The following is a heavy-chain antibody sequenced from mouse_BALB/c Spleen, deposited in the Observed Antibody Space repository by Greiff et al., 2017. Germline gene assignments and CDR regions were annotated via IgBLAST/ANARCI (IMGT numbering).Heavy chain of an antibody. CDR2: ISSGGGST. Sequence: EVMLVESGGGLVKPGGSLKLSCAASGFAFSSYDMSWVRQTPEKRLEWVAYISSGGGSTYYPDTVKGRFTISRDNAKNTLYLQMSSLKSEDTAMYYCARQGISYYYGTYYYAMDYWGQGTSVTVSS. J-gene: IGHJ4*01. CDR1: GFAFSSYD. CDR3: ARQGISYYYGTYYYAMDY. V-gene: IGHV5-12-1*01. D-gene: IGHD1-1*01.